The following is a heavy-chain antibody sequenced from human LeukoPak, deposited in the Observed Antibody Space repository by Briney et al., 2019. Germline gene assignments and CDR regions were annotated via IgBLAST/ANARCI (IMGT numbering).Heavy chain of an antibody. D-gene: IGHD3-22*01. CDR1: GGSISSYY. Sequence: SETLSLTCTVSGGSISSYYWSWIRQPPGKGLEWIGYIYYSGSTNYNPSLKSRVTISVDTSKNQFSLKLSSVTAADMAVYYCARDHDSSGYYFYWGQGTLVTVSS. V-gene: IGHV4-59*12. CDR2: IYYSGST. J-gene: IGHJ4*02. CDR3: ARDHDSSGYYFY.